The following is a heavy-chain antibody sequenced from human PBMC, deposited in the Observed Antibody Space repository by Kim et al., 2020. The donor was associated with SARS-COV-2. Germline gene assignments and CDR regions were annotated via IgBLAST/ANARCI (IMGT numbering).Heavy chain of an antibody. Sequence: GGTIYPQQFQGRDTVTRDTSTSTSYMELNSLRSEDTAFYYCAREANSFDYWGQGTLVAVSS. CDR3: AREANSFDY. CDR2: GGT. J-gene: IGHJ4*02. V-gene: IGHV1-46*01.